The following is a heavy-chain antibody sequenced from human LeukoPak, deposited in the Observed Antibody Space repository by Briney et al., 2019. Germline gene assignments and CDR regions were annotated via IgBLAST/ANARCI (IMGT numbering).Heavy chain of an antibody. Sequence: PGGSLRLSCAASGFTVSSYCMSLVRQAPGKGLEWVANIKQDGSEKYYVGSVKGRFTISRDNAKNSLYLQMNSLRAEDTAVYYCARAEYYDFWSGYYIFGPRTGFFDYWGQGTLVTVSS. CDR2: IKQDGSEK. D-gene: IGHD3-3*01. J-gene: IGHJ4*02. CDR3: ARAEYYDFWSGYYIFGPRTGFFDY. V-gene: IGHV3-7*04. CDR1: GFTVSSYC.